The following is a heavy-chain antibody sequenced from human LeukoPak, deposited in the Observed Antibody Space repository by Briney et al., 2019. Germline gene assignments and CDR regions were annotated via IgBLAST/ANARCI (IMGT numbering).Heavy chain of an antibody. Sequence: ASVKVSCKASGYTFTGYYMHWVRQAPGQGLEWMGWINPNSGGTNYAQKFQGRVTMTRDTSISTAYMELSRLRSDDTAVYYCARGQSAGPTGSVDPWGQGTLVTVSS. V-gene: IGHV1-2*02. D-gene: IGHD3-9*01. J-gene: IGHJ5*02. CDR1: GYTFTGYY. CDR2: INPNSGGT. CDR3: ARGQSAGPTGSVDP.